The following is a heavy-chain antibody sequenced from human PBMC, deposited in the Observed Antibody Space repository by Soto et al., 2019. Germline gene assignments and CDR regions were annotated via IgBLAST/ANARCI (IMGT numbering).Heavy chain of an antibody. CDR3: ARGGSGSYATGGYYYYGMDV. J-gene: IGHJ6*02. Sequence: QVQLVQSGAEVKKPGSSVKVSCKASGGTFNSYAINWVRQAPGQGLEWMGGIIPIFGTANYAQEFQGRVTIRADESMSTGYMDLSSLRAEDTALYYCARGGSGSYATGGYYYYGMDVWGQGTTVTVSS. D-gene: IGHD1-26*01. CDR1: GGTFNSYA. CDR2: IIPIFGTA. V-gene: IGHV1-69*01.